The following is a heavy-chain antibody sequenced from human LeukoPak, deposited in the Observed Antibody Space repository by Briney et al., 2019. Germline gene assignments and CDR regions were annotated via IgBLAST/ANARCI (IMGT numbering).Heavy chain of an antibody. CDR3: ARDNSVRDEAWWFNP. J-gene: IGHJ5*02. CDR1: GGTFSNYA. CDR2: IIPIFGTA. D-gene: IGHD5-24*01. Sequence: SVKVSCKASGGTFSNYAISWVRQAPGQGLEWMGGIIPIFGTANYAQKFQGRVTLTRDMSTSTDYLELSSLRSEDTAVYYCARDNSVRDEAWWFNPWGQGTLVTVSS. V-gene: IGHV1-69*05.